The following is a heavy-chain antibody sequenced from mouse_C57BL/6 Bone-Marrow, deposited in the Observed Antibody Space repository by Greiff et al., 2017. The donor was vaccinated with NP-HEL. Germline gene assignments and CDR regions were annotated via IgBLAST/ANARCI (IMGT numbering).Heavy chain of an antibody. CDR2: IDPENGDT. CDR3: TSYGNPCYAMDY. V-gene: IGHV14-4*01. D-gene: IGHD2-1*01. CDR1: GFNIKDDY. J-gene: IGHJ4*01. Sequence: VQLQQSGAELVRPGASVKLSCTASGFNIKDDYMHWVKQRPEQGLEWIGWIDPENGDTEYASKFQGKATITADTSSNTAYLQLSSLTSEDTAVYYCTSYGNPCYAMDYWGQGTSVTVSS.